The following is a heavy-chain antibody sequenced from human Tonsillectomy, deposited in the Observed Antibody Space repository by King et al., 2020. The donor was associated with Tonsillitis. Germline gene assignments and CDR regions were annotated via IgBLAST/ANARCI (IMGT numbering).Heavy chain of an antibody. CDR2: ISYNGRYE. D-gene: IGHD1-14*01. Sequence: VQLVQSGGGVVQPGRSLRLSCAASGFSFNNSAMHWVRQAPGKGLEWLTLISYNGRYEYYEDSVKGRFTVSRGNSKNTLFLQMSGLRREDTAKYYCAKSGFNSGLGAFDIWGQGTTVIVSS. CDR3: AKSGFNSGLGAFDI. V-gene: IGHV3-30-3*02. CDR1: GFSFNNSA. J-gene: IGHJ3*02.